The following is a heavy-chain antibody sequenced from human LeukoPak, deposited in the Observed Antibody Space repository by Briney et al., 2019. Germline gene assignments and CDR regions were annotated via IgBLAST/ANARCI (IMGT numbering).Heavy chain of an antibody. CDR2: ISYDGSNK. D-gene: IGHD6-19*01. Sequence: PGGSLRLSCAASGFTFSSYGMHWVRQAPGKGLEWGAVISYDGSNKYYADSVKGRFTISRDNSKNTLYLQMNSLRAEDTAVYYCAKDNSSGRSIYFDYWGQGTLVTVSS. V-gene: IGHV3-30*18. CDR3: AKDNSSGRSIYFDY. CDR1: GFTFSSYG. J-gene: IGHJ4*02.